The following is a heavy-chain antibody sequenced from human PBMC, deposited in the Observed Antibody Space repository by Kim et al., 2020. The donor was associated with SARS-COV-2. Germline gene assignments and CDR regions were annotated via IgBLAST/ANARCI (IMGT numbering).Heavy chain of an antibody. CDR2: IYYTGST. CDR1: GDSIGTNYYY. V-gene: IGHV4-39*07. J-gene: IGHJ4*02. CDR3: ASDKGDSPGLEVDS. D-gene: IGHD2-21*02. Sequence: SETLSLTCTVSGDSIGTNYYYWAWIRQPPGGGLEWIGSIYYTGSTYYNPSLRSRVAISMDASRTHFSLKVTSVTAADTAVYYCASDKGDSPGLEVDSWAPGTLVTVSS.